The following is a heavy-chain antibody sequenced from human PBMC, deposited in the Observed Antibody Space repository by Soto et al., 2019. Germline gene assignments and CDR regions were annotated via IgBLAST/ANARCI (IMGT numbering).Heavy chain of an antibody. V-gene: IGHV4-28*03. J-gene: IGHJ4*02. Sequence: SETLSLTCAVSGYSISSSNWWGWIRQPPGKGLEWIGYIYYSGTTYYNPSLKSRVTMPVDTSKNQFSLKLTSVTAADTAVYYCVRGWGGYFDNWGQGTLVTVS. CDR2: IYYSGTT. D-gene: IGHD7-27*01. CDR3: VRGWGGYFDN. CDR1: GYSISSSNW.